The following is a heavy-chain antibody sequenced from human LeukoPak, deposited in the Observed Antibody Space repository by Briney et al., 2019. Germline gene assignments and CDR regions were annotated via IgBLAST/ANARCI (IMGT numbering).Heavy chain of an antibody. J-gene: IGHJ3*02. Sequence: GGSLRLSCAASGFTFSSYGIHWVRLAPGKGLEWVAVISDDGTRKYYADSVQGRFTISRDNSENTLYLQMNSLRAEDMAVYYCAREFSGYAFDIWGQGTMVTVSS. CDR2: ISDDGTRK. V-gene: IGHV3-30*03. D-gene: IGHD5-12*01. CDR3: AREFSGYAFDI. CDR1: GFTFSSYG.